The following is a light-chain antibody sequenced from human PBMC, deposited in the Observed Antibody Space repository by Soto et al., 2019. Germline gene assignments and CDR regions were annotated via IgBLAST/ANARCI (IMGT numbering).Light chain of an antibody. Sequence: EIVLTQSPATLSLSPGERATLSCRASQSVSSYLAWYQQKPGQAPRLLIYGASNRATGIPPRFSGSGSGTDFTLTISSLEPEDSAVYYCQQRHMWPITCGQGTRLRL. V-gene: IGKV3-11*01. CDR2: GAS. J-gene: IGKJ5*01. CDR1: QSVSSY. CDR3: QQRHMWPIT.